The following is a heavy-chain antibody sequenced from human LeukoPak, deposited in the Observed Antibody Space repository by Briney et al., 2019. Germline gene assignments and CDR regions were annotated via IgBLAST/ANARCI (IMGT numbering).Heavy chain of an antibody. CDR3: ARDLSRNCYDP. CDR2: IDPSDSYT. V-gene: IGHV5-10-1*01. CDR1: GSTFTSQR. D-gene: IGHD3-3*01. J-gene: IGHJ5*02. Sequence: GEPLKISCKGSGSTFTSQRITWVRQMPGKGLEWMGRIDPSDSYTNYSPSCQGHVTISVDKSISTAYLQWGSLKASDTAMYYRARDLSRNCYDPWGQGTLVIVSS.